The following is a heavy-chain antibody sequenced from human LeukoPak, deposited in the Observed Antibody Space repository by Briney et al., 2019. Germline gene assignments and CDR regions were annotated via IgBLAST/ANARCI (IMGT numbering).Heavy chain of an antibody. CDR3: ARIRWFGEFNWFDP. CDR1: GYTFTGYY. CDR2: INPNSGGT. D-gene: IGHD3-10*01. J-gene: IGHJ5*02. Sequence: RASVKVSCKASGYTFTGYYMHWVRQAPGQGLEWMGWINPNSGGTNHAQKFQGRVTMTRDTSISTAYMELSRLRSDDTAVYYCARIRWFGEFNWFDPWGQGTLVTVSS. V-gene: IGHV1-2*02.